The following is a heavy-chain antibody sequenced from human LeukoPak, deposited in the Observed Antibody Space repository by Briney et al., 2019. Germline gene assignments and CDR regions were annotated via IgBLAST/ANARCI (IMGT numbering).Heavy chain of an antibody. CDR3: ARDQDDYGGKSPLGY. CDR1: GFTVSSNY. CDR2: IYSGGST. V-gene: IGHV3-66*01. D-gene: IGHD4-23*01. J-gene: IGHJ4*02. Sequence: GGSLRLSCAASGFTVSSNYMSWVRQAPGKGLEWVSVIYSGGSTYYADSVKGRFTISRDNAKNTLYLQMNSLRAEDTAVYYCARDQDDYGGKSPLGYWGQGTLVTVSS.